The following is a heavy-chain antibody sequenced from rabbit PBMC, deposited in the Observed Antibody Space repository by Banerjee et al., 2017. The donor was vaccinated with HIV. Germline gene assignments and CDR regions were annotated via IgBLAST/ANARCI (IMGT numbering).Heavy chain of an antibody. V-gene: IGHV1S45*01. J-gene: IGHJ3*01. D-gene: IGHD2-1*01. Sequence: QEQLEESGGDLVKPEGSLTLTCTASGFSFSSSYWICWVRQAPGKGLEWIACIYTGSSGSTYFAGWAKGRFTNSKASSTTVTLQMTSLTAADTATYFCARDSEHGNLYLDLWGQGTLVTVS. CDR1: GFSFSSSYW. CDR2: IYTGSSGST. CDR3: ARDSEHGNLYLDL.